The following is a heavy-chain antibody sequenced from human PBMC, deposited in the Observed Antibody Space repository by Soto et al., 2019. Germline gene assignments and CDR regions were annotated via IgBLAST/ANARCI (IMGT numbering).Heavy chain of an antibody. J-gene: IGHJ6*02. Sequence: FETLRLPWAVVCGKIRDHDWSRISKPPGKGLERIGEINHSGSTNYNPSLKSRVTISVDTSKNQFSLKLSSVTAADTAVYYCARVPLYGYTYYYYYGMDVWGQGTTVTAP. D-gene: IGHD5-18*01. CDR3: ARVPLYGYTYYYYYGMDV. V-gene: IGHV4-34*01. CDR2: INHSGST. CDR1: CGKIRDHD.